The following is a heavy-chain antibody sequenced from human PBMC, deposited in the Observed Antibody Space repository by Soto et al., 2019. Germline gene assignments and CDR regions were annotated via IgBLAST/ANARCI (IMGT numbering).Heavy chain of an antibody. CDR1: GGSISSSSYY. CDR2: IYYSGST. D-gene: IGHD3-3*01. J-gene: IGHJ6*02. Sequence: LSLTCTVSGGSISSSSYYWGWIRQPPGKGLEWIGSIYYSGSTYYNPSLKSRVTISVDTSKNQFSLKLSSVTAADTAVYYCARLRSNYYYYGMDVWGQGTTVTVSS. V-gene: IGHV4-39*01. CDR3: ARLRSNYYYYGMDV.